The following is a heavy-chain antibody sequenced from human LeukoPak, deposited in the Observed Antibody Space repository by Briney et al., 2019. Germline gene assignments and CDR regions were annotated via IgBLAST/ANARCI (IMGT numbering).Heavy chain of an antibody. D-gene: IGHD2-2*01. J-gene: IGHJ4*02. V-gene: IGHV3-9*01. CDR3: AKSDVVVRGFDY. CDR1: GFTFDDYA. CDR2: ISWNSGSI. Sequence: SLRLSCAASGFTFDDYAMHWVRQAPGKGLEWVSGISWNSGSIGYADSVKGRFTISRDNAKNSLYLQMNSLRAEDTALYYCAKSDVVVRGFDYWGQGTLVTVSS.